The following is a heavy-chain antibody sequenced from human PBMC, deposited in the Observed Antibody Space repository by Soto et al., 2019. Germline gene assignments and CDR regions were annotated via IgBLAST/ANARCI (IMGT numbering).Heavy chain of an antibody. D-gene: IGHD1-20*01. CDR2: IVPMFGTP. J-gene: IGHJ6*02. V-gene: IGHV1-69*12. Sequence: QVQLVQSGAEVKKPGSSVKVSCKASAGTFRSYSISWVRQAPGQGLEWMGAIVPMFGTPNYAQKLHGRVTITADESTRTAYMELSSLRSEDTAVYYCARSVVTSLPRYYYGMDAWGQGTTVTVSS. CDR1: AGTFRSYS. CDR3: ARSVVTSLPRYYYGMDA.